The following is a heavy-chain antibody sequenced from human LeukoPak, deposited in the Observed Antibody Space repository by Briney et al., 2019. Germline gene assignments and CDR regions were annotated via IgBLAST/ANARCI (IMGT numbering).Heavy chain of an antibody. CDR2: INHSGST. D-gene: IGHD3-10*01. J-gene: IGHJ5*02. Sequence: SETLSLTCAVYGGSFSVYYWSWIRQPPGKGLEWIGEINHSGSTNYNPSLKSRVTISVDTSKNQFSLKLSSVTAADTAVYYCARGRGAMVRGVASRNWFDPWGQGTLVTVSS. V-gene: IGHV4-34*01. CDR1: GGSFSVYY. CDR3: ARGRGAMVRGVASRNWFDP.